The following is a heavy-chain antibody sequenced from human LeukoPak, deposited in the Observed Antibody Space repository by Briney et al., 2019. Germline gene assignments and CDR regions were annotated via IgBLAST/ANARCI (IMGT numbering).Heavy chain of an antibody. CDR1: GGSISSSSYY. V-gene: IGHV4-61*05. J-gene: IGHJ4*02. CDR3: ARHFRRPLLWFGELSPLDY. Sequence: SETLSLTCTVSGGSISSSSYYWGWIRQPPGKGLEWIGYIYYSGSTNYNPSLKSRVTISVDTSKNQFSLKLSSVTAADTAVYYCARHFRRPLLWFGELSPLDYWGQGTLVTVSS. D-gene: IGHD3-10*01. CDR2: IYYSGST.